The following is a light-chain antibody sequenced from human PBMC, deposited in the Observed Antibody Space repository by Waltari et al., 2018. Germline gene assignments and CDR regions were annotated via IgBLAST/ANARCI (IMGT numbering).Light chain of an antibody. J-gene: IGKJ1*01. CDR1: QSVSSN. CDR2: GAS. CDR3: QQYNNWPRGT. V-gene: IGKV3-15*01. Sequence: VMTQSPATLSVSPAERATLSCRASQSVSSNLAWYQQKPGQAPRLLIYGASTRATGIPARFSGSGSGTEFTLTISSLQSEDFAVYYCQQYNNWPRGTFGQGTKVEIK.